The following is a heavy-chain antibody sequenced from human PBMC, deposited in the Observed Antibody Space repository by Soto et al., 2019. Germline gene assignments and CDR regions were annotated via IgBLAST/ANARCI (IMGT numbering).Heavy chain of an antibody. Sequence: GGSLRLSCEVSGLTFSKFEMTWVRQAPGQGLEWVSSISSDGATIYYADSVKGRFTISRDNDKNLLYLQMNSLKGEDTATYYCVRVGIVARPYWGQGTPVTAPQ. V-gene: IGHV3-48*03. CDR1: GLTFSKFE. J-gene: IGHJ4*02. D-gene: IGHD2-21*01. CDR3: VRVGIVARPY. CDR2: ISSDGATI.